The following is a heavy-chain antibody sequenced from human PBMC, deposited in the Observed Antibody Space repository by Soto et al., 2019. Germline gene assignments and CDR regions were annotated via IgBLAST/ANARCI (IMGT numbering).Heavy chain of an antibody. CDR1: GGSISSSNW. CDR3: ASDPTSGYYDSSGPFDY. V-gene: IGHV4-4*02. D-gene: IGHD3-22*01. Sequence: QVQLQESGPGLVKPSGTLSLTCAVSGGSISSSNWWSWVRQPPGKGLEWIGEIYHSGSTNYNPSLKSRVTTSVDRSKNQFSLQLSSGTAADTAVYYCASDPTSGYYDSSGPFDYWGQGTLVTVSS. CDR2: IYHSGST. J-gene: IGHJ4*02.